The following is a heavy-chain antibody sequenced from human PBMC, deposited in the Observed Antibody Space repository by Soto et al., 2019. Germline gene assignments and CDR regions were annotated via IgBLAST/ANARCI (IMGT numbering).Heavy chain of an antibody. D-gene: IGHD6-25*01. CDR3: ARIASAGRGWDV. CDR2: IKQDGSEK. CDR1: GFTFSNYW. V-gene: IGHV3-7*01. Sequence: EVQLVESGGGLVQPGGSLRLSCIDFGFTFSNYWMSWVRQAPVKGLEWVGNIKQDGSEKNYVDSVKGRFTISRDNAKNSLYLQMHSLRAEDTAVYYCARIASAGRGWDVWGQGTTVVVSS. J-gene: IGHJ6*02.